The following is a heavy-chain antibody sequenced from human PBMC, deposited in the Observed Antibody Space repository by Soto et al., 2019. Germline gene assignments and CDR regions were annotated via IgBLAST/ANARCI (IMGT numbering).Heavy chain of an antibody. V-gene: IGHV4-39*01. J-gene: IGHJ3*02. CDR1: GGSISSSSYY. D-gene: IGHD5-18*01. CDR3: AGRIQLWLGAFDI. CDR2: IYYSGST. Sequence: SETLSLTCTVSGGSISSSSYYWGWIRQPPGKGLEWIGSIYYSGSTYYNPSLKSRVTISVDTSKNQFSLKLSSVAAADTAVYYCAGRIQLWLGAFDIWGQGTMVTVSS.